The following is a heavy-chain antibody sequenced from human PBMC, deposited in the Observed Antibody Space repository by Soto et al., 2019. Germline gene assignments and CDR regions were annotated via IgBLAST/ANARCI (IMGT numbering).Heavy chain of an antibody. CDR3: ARDSRYSGYAIDY. Sequence: QVQLQESGPGLVKPSQTLSLTCTVSGGSISSGGYYWSWIRQHPGKGLEWIGYIYYSGSTYYNPSLKSRFTIAVDTSKNQFSLKLSSVTAADTAVYYCARDSRYSGYAIDYWGQGTLVTVSS. CDR1: GGSISSGGYY. V-gene: IGHV4-31*03. D-gene: IGHD5-12*01. CDR2: IYYSGST. J-gene: IGHJ4*02.